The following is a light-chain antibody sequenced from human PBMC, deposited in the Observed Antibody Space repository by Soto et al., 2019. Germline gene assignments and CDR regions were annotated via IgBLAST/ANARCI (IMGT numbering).Light chain of an antibody. CDR1: SSNIGGNT. V-gene: IGLV1-44*01. CDR3: ATWDDSLNGAV. CDR2: SNN. Sequence: QSVLTQPPSASGTPGQRVTISCSGSSSNIGGNTVNWYQQLPGTAPKLLIYSNNQRPSGVPDRFSGSKSGTSASLAISGLQSEDEADYYCATWDDSLNGAVFGGGTQRTVL. J-gene: IGLJ7*01.